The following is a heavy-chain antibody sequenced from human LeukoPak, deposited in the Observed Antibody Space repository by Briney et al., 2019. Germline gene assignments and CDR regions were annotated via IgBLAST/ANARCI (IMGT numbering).Heavy chain of an antibody. CDR1: GFTFSSYS. D-gene: IGHD1-26*01. CDR3: ARALPSPLYSGSYADAFDI. CDR2: ISSSSSYI. V-gene: IGHV3-21*01. Sequence: GGSLRLSCPASGFTFSSYSMNWVRQAPGKGLEWVSSISSSSSYIYYADSVKGRFTISRDNAKNSLYLQMNSLRAEDTAVYYCARALPSPLYSGSYADAFDIWGQGTMVTVSS. J-gene: IGHJ3*02.